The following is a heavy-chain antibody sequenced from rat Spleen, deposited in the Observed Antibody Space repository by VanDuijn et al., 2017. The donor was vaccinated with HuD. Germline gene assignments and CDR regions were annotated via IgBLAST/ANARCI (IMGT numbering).Heavy chain of an antibody. D-gene: IGHD5-1*01. J-gene: IGHJ3*01. CDR3: AKSGTGRGFAV. Sequence: EVQLVESGGGLVQPGRSLKLSCVASGFTFNNYWMTWIRQAPGKGLEWVASITNAAGKVYYPDSVKGRFTISRDTAQNTLYLQMNSPRSEDTATYYCAKSGTGRGFAVWGQGTLVTVSS. CDR2: ITNAAGKV. V-gene: IGHV5-31*01. CDR1: GFTFNNYW.